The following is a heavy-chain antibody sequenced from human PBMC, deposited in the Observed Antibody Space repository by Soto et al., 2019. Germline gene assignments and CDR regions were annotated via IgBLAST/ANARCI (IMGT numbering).Heavy chain of an antibody. V-gene: IGHV1-18*01. CDR3: AIADYGDDDY. CDR1: GYTFPSST. CDR2: IKAYSGNT. J-gene: IGHJ4*02. Sequence: QVQLVQSGAEVKKPGASVKVSCKASGYTFPSSTISWLRQAPGQGLEWMGWIKAYSGNTNYAQKLQGRATMTTDTSTNTAYMELGSLTSDDTAMYYCAIADYGDDDYWGQGTLVTVSS. D-gene: IGHD4-17*01.